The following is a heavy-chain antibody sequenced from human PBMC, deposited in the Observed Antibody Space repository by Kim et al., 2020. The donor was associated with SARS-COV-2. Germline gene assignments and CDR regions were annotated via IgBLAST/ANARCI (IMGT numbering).Heavy chain of an antibody. Sequence: SETLSLTCAVYGGSFSGYYWSWIRQPPGKGLEWIGEINHSGSTNYNPSLKSRVTISVDTSKNQFSLKLSSVTAADTAVYYCARGPSSPRGEDVWGQGTTVTVSS. D-gene: IGHD6-6*01. CDR1: GGSFSGYY. J-gene: IGHJ6*02. V-gene: IGHV4-34*01. CDR3: ARGPSSPRGEDV. CDR2: INHSGST.